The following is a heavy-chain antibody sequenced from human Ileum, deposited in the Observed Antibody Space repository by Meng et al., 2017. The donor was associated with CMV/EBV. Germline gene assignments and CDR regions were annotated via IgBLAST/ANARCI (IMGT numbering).Heavy chain of an antibody. Sequence: SGYTFTGYYMHWVRQAPGQGLEWMGWINPNSGGTNYAQKFQGRVTTTRDTSISTAYMELSRLRSDDTAVYYCARATMVRGVIPRFDPWGQGTLVTVSS. CDR3: ARATMVRGVIPRFDP. J-gene: IGHJ5*02. D-gene: IGHD3-10*01. V-gene: IGHV1-2*02. CDR1: GYTFTGYY. CDR2: INPNSGGT.